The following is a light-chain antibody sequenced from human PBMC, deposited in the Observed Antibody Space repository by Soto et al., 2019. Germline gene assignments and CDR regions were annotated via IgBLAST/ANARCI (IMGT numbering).Light chain of an antibody. V-gene: IGKV1-33*01. J-gene: IGKJ2*01. CDR3: QHYDNVPYT. CDR2: DES. Sequence: DIQMTQSPSSLSASVGDRVTITCQASQDISNYLNWYQQKPGKAPKLLFNDESRLQPGVPSRYSGSGPGTDLTFTISSLQPEDIATYYCQHYDNVPYTFGQGTKLEIK. CDR1: QDISNY.